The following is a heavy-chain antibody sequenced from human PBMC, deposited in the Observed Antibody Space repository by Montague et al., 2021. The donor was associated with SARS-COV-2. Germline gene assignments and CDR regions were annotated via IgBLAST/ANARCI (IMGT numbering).Heavy chain of an antibody. V-gene: IGHV4-39*07. D-gene: IGHD1-26*01. Sequence: SETLSLTCTVSGDSISTSQYYWGWIRQPPGKGLEWIGTIYYSGSTYYNPSLKSRVTISEDTSKNQFSLRLSSVTAADTALYYCARVLGSGSYQFDYWGQGTLVTVSS. CDR3: ARVLGSGSYQFDY. J-gene: IGHJ4*02. CDR2: IYYSGST. CDR1: GDSISTSQYY.